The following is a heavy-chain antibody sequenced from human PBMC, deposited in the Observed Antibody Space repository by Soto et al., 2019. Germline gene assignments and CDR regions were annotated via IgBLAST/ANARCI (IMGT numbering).Heavy chain of an antibody. V-gene: IGHV3-15*01. J-gene: IGHJ4*02. CDR1: GFTFSNAW. Sequence: GGSLRLSCAASGFTFSNAWMSWVRQAPGKGLEWVGRIKSKTDGGTTDYAAPVKGRFTISRDDSKNTLYLQMNSLKTGDTAVYYCTTDGFGVGAPFDYWGQGTLVTVSS. CDR3: TTDGFGVGAPFDY. CDR2: IKSKTDGGTT. D-gene: IGHD1-26*01.